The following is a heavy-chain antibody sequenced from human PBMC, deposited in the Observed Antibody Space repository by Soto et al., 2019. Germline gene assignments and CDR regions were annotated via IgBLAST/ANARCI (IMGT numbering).Heavy chain of an antibody. CDR3: ARGPKLGDVGSHYDY. D-gene: IGHD3-10*01. J-gene: IGHJ4*02. Sequence: QVQLVESGGGVVQPGRSLRLSCSASGFTFSIHGMHWVRQAPGKGLEWVSLVWYDGSNENYADSVKGRFTISRDNPKNTLYLELNSLTAEDTAVYYCARGPKLGDVGSHYDYWGSGNLVTVSS. CDR2: VWYDGSNE. CDR1: GFTFSIHG. V-gene: IGHV3-33*01.